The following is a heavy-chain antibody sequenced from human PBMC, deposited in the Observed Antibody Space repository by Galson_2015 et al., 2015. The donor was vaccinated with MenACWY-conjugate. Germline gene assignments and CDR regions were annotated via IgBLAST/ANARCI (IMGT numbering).Heavy chain of an antibody. V-gene: IGHV1-69*01. CDR2: IIPVFHTT. J-gene: IGHJ4*02. Sequence: NWIRQAPGQGPEWLGGIIPVFHTTDYAQRFQGRLTITADESTSTVYMELSSLRSDDTAIYYCARPGGDYEQRTFFDYWGQGTLVTVSS. D-gene: IGHD4-17*01. CDR3: ARPGGDYEQRTFFDY.